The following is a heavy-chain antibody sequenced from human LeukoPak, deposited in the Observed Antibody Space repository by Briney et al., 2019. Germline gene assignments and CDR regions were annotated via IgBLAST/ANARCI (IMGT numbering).Heavy chain of an antibody. J-gene: IGHJ4*02. Sequence: PGGSLRLSCEASGFTFSNYAMNWVRQAPGKGLEWVSSISDSGGDTYYADSVKGRFTISRDNAKNSLYLQMNSLRAEDTAVYYCARDRNPIFGVVTSFDYWGQGTLVTVSS. CDR2: ISDSGGDT. V-gene: IGHV3-23*01. D-gene: IGHD3-3*01. CDR1: GFTFSNYA. CDR3: ARDRNPIFGVVTSFDY.